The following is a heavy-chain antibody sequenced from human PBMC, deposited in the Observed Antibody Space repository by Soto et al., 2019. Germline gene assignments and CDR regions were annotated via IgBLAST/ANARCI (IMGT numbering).Heavy chain of an antibody. V-gene: IGHV4-59*01. CDR3: AREITYYDFWSGPNAGGWFDP. CDR2: IYYSGST. CDR1: GGSISSYY. Sequence: SETLSLTCTVSGGSISSYYWSWIRQPPGKGLELIGYIYYSGSTNYNPSLKSRVTISVDTSKNQFSLKLSSVTAADTAVYYCAREITYYDFWSGPNAGGWFDPWGQGTLVTVSS. J-gene: IGHJ5*02. D-gene: IGHD3-3*01.